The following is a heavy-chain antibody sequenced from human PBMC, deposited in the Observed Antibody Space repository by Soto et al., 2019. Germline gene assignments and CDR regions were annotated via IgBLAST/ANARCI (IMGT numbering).Heavy chain of an antibody. Sequence: GGSLRLSCAASGFTFSSYSMNWVRQAPGKGLEWVSYISSSSSTIYYADSVKGRFTISRDNAKNSLYLQMNSLRAEDTAVYYCAREIEVVAATHAIDYWGQGTLVTASS. V-gene: IGHV3-48*01. CDR3: AREIEVVAATHAIDY. D-gene: IGHD2-15*01. J-gene: IGHJ4*02. CDR2: ISSSSSTI. CDR1: GFTFSSYS.